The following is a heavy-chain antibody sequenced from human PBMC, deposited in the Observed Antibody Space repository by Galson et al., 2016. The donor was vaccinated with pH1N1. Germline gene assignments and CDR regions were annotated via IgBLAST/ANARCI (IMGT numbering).Heavy chain of an antibody. J-gene: IGHJ4*02. CDR3: AHTTVGTPTTCSFEY. CDR1: GFSLKTSGVA. Sequence: PALVKPTQTLTLTCTFSGFSLKTSGVAVGWIRQPPGQALEWLALIFWDDDERYSPSLKSRLTITKDTSRNQVVLTVSNMDPVDTATYYRAHTTVGTPTTCSFEYWGQGTLVTVSS. CDR2: IFWDDDE. D-gene: IGHD2-15*01. V-gene: IGHV2-5*02.